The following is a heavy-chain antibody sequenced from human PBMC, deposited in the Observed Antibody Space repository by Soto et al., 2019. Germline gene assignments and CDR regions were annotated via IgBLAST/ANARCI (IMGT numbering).Heavy chain of an antibody. D-gene: IGHD2-15*01. CDR1: GYTFSNYG. CDR3: TGSLLAYCSGGKCHTDYYYYGMDV. Sequence: ASVKVSCKASGYTFSNYGLSWVRQAPGQRLEWMGWISAYNGNTNYAQKVQGRVTMTTDTSTGTAYMELRSLRSDDTAVYYCTGSLLAYCSGGKCHTDYYYYGMDVWGPGTAVTVSS. CDR2: ISAYNGNT. J-gene: IGHJ6*02. V-gene: IGHV1-18*01.